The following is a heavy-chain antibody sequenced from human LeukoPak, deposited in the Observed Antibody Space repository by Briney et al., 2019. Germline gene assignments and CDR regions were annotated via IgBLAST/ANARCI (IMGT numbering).Heavy chain of an antibody. CDR3: ARPPDIFDIQDAFDI. V-gene: IGHV3-7*01. J-gene: IGHJ3*02. D-gene: IGHD3-3*02. Sequence: PGGSLRLSCAASGFTLSFYWMSWVRQAPGKGLEWVANIKQDGSEKYYVDSVKGRFTISRDNAKNSLYLQMNSLRAEDTAVYYCARPPDIFDIQDAFDIWGQGTMVTVSS. CDR2: IKQDGSEK. CDR1: GFTLSFYW.